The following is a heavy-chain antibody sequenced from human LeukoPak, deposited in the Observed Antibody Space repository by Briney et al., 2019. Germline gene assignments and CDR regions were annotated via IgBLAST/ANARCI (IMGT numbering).Heavy chain of an antibody. CDR1: GGSFSGYY. CDR2: INHSGST. CDR3: ARAPQLWVPPCFDY. J-gene: IGHJ4*02. Sequence: PETLSLTCAVYGGSFSGYYWSWIRQPPGKGLEWIGEINHSGSTNYNPSLKSRVTISVDTSKNQFSLKLSSVTAADTAVYYCARAPQLWVPPCFDYWGQGTLVTVSS. D-gene: IGHD5-18*01. V-gene: IGHV4-34*01.